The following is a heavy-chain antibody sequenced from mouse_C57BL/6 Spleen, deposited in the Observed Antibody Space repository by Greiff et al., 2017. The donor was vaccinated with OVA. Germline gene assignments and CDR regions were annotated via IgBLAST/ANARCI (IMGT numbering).Heavy chain of an antibody. V-gene: IGHV3-6*01. J-gene: IGHJ2*01. CDR2: ISYDGSN. CDR3: AREDDGYYVGEFDY. D-gene: IGHD2-3*01. CDR1: GYSIPSGYY. Sequence: ESGPGLVKPSQSLSLTCSVTGYSIPSGYYWNWIRQFPGNKLEWIGYISYDGSNNYNPSLKNRSSITRDTSKHQFFLKLNSVTTEDTATYYCAREDDGYYVGEFDYWGQGTTLTVSS.